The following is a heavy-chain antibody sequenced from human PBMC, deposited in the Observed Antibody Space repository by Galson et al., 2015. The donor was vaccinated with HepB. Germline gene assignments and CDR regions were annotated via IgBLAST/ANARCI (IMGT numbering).Heavy chain of an antibody. D-gene: IGHD5-12*01. Sequence: SLRLSCAASRFTFSSYAMGWVRQAPGKGLEWVSTISGSGDSTYYADSVKGRFTVSRDNSKNTPYLQMNSLRAEDTAVYYCAKDLGYDWGFDYWGQGTLVTVSS. CDR1: RFTFSSYA. CDR2: ISGSGDST. V-gene: IGHV3-23*01. CDR3: AKDLGYDWGFDY. J-gene: IGHJ4*02.